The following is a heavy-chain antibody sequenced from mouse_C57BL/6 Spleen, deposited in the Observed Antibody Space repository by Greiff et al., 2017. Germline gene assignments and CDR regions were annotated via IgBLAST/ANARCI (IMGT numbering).Heavy chain of an antibody. Sequence: VQLQQSGPELVKPGASVKISCKASGYTFTDYYMNWVKQRHGKSLEWIGAINPNNGGTSYNQKFKVKATLTVDKSSSTAYMELRSLTSEDSAVYYCAREDSNYGDYWGQGTTLTVSS. CDR2: INPNNGGT. V-gene: IGHV1-26*01. CDR1: GYTFTDYY. J-gene: IGHJ2*01. CDR3: AREDSNYGDY. D-gene: IGHD2-5*01.